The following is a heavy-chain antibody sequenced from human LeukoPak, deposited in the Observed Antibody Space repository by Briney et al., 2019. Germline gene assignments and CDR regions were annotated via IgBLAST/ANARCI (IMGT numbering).Heavy chain of an antibody. V-gene: IGHV3-7*01. Sequence: GGSLRLSCAASGFTFSNYWMTWVRQAPGKGLEWVASIKQDGSEKYYVDSVKGRFTISRDNAKNSLCLQMNSLRAEDTAVYYCAMTARTHYYDSSGYFYYWGQGTLVTVSS. D-gene: IGHD3-22*01. CDR1: GFTFSNYW. CDR3: AMTARTHYYDSSGYFYY. J-gene: IGHJ4*02. CDR2: IKQDGSEK.